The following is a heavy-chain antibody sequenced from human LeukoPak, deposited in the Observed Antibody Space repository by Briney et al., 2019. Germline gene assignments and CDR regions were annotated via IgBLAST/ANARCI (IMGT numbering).Heavy chain of an antibody. J-gene: IGHJ3*02. CDR1: GGSISSYY. V-gene: IGHV4-59*01. Sequence: SETLSLTCTVSGGSISSYYWSWIRQPPGKGPEWIGYIYYSGSTNYNPSLKSRVTISVDTSKNQFSLKLSSVTAADTAVYYCASNSRVVVAAMGTDAFDIWGQGTMVTVSS. CDR2: IYYSGST. D-gene: IGHD2-15*01. CDR3: ASNSRVVVAAMGTDAFDI.